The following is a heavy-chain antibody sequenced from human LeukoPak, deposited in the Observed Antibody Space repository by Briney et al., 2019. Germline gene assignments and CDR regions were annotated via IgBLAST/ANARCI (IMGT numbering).Heavy chain of an antibody. J-gene: IGHJ6*03. CDR3: ARGLHYYGSGSYVGIYYYYYMDV. D-gene: IGHD3-10*01. V-gene: IGHV1-46*01. Sequence: GASVKVSCKASGYTFTSYFMYWVRQAPGQGLEWMGLINPRGGTTRYAQKFQGRVTMTRDTSTSTVYMELSSLRSDDTAVYYCARGLHYYGSGSYVGIYYYYYMDVWGKGTTVTISS. CDR2: INPRGGTT. CDR1: GYTFTSYF.